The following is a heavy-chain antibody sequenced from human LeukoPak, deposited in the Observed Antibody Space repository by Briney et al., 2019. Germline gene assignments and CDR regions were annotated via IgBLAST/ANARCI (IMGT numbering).Heavy chain of an antibody. D-gene: IGHD1-14*01. CDR3: ARDLKRAHHRPLLGY. CDR1: GYTFTGYY. V-gene: IGHV1-2*02. J-gene: IGHJ4*02. Sequence: ASVKVSCKASGYTFTGYYMHWVRQAPGQGLEWMGWINPNSGGTNYAQKFQGRVTMTRDTSISTAYMELSRLRSDDTAVYYCARDLKRAHHRPLLGYWGQGTLVTVSS. CDR2: INPNSGGT.